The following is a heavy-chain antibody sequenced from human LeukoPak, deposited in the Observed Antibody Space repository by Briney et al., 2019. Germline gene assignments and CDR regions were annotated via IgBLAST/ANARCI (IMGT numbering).Heavy chain of an antibody. D-gene: IGHD6-13*01. CDR3: ARGSPRSIAAAGYFQH. J-gene: IGHJ1*01. V-gene: IGHV4-34*01. CDR1: GGSISRYY. Sequence: PSETLSLTCTVSGGSISRYYWSWIRQPPGKGLEWIGEINHSGSTNYNPSLKSRVTISVDTSKNQFSLKLSSVTAADTAVYYCARGSPRSIAAAGYFQHWGQGTLVTVSS. CDR2: INHSGST.